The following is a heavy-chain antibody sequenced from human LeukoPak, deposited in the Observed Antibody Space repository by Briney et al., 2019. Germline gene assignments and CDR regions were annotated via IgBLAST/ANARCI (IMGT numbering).Heavy chain of an antibody. J-gene: IGHJ4*02. D-gene: IGHD3-10*01. V-gene: IGHV3-21*01. Sequence: GGSLRLSCAVSGFSFSDHNMNWVRQAPGKGLEWVASISSRSNYTYYADSLKGRVTVSRDNARNSLFLQMTSLRAEDTAVYYCARDYLGFGESGFDYWGQGTQVIVSS. CDR2: ISSRSNYT. CDR3: ARDYLGFGESGFDY. CDR1: GFSFSDHN.